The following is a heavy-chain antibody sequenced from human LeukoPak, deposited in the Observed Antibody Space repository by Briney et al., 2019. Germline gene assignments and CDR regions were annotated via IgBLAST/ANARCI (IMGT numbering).Heavy chain of an antibody. CDR2: ISGSGGST. Sequence: EGSLRLSCAASGFTFSSYAMSWVRQAPGKGLEWVSAISGSGGSTYYADSVKGRFTISRDNSKNTLYLQMNSLRAEDTAVFYCAKFKGHYYYDSSGYCDNWGQGTLVTVSS. D-gene: IGHD3-22*01. J-gene: IGHJ4*02. CDR3: AKFKGHYYYDSSGYCDN. CDR1: GFTFSSYA. V-gene: IGHV3-23*01.